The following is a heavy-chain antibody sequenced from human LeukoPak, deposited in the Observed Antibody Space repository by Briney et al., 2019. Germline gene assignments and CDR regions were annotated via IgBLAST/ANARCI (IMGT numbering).Heavy chain of an antibody. D-gene: IGHD2-15*01. CDR2: IDTGNGNT. J-gene: IGHJ6*04. Sequence: GASVKVSCKASGYTFTSYTIHWVRQAPGQRLEWMGWIDTGNGNTKYSQEFQGRVTITRDTSASTAYMELSSLRSEDMAVYYCARESRWMDVWGKGTTVTVSS. V-gene: IGHV1-3*03. CDR3: ARESRWMDV. CDR1: GYTFTSYT.